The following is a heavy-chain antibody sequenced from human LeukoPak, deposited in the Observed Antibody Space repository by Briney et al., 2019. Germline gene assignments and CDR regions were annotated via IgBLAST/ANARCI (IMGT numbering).Heavy chain of an antibody. CDR2: IGISSGNT. Sequence: GGSLRLSCAASGFTFSDYSMNWVRQAPGKGLEWISYIGISSGNTKYADSVKGRFTTSGDNAKNSLYLQMNSLRVEDTTVYYCARDHNYAFDNWGQGTLVTVSS. CDR1: GFTFSDYS. D-gene: IGHD1-1*01. CDR3: ARDHNYAFDN. V-gene: IGHV3-48*04. J-gene: IGHJ4*02.